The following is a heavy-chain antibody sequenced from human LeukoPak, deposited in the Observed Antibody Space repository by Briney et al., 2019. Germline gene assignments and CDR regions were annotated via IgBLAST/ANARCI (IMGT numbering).Heavy chain of an antibody. D-gene: IGHD2-2*01. CDR2: ISGSGDST. V-gene: IGHV3-23*01. CDR1: GFTFSSYA. J-gene: IGHJ6*02. Sequence: GGSLRLSCAASGFTFSSYAMSWVRQASGKGLEWVSGISGSGDSTYYADSVKGRFTISRDKSKNTLYLQMNSLRAGDTAVYYCARRPADCSSTSCPVINHYYYGMDVWGQGTTVTVFS. CDR3: ARRPADCSSTSCPVINHYYYGMDV.